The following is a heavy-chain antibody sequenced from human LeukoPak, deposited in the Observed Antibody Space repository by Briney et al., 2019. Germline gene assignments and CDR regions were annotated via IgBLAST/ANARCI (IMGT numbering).Heavy chain of an antibody. Sequence: ASVKVSCKASGYTFTSYAIQWVRQAPGQRLEWMGWIDAGNGKTKYSQNFQGRVIITRDTSATTAYMDLSSLRSEDTAVYYCARARWTSTATTYYLDHWGQGTLVTVSS. D-gene: IGHD4-17*01. CDR3: ARARWTSTATTYYLDH. V-gene: IGHV1-3*01. J-gene: IGHJ4*02. CDR1: GYTFTSYA. CDR2: IDAGNGKT.